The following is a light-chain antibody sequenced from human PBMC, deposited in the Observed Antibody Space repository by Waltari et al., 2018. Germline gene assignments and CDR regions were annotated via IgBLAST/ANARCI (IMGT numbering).Light chain of an antibody. CDR3: CSYAGDSSV. V-gene: IGLV2-23*02. Sequence: QSALTQPASVSESPGQSITISCTGTSNDVGTYNLVSWYQQHPGKAPKLIIYEVSKWPSGVSNRFSGSKSGNTASLTISGLQIEDEAYYYCCSYAGDSSVFGTGTKVTVL. CDR2: EVS. CDR1: SNDVGTYNL. J-gene: IGLJ1*01.